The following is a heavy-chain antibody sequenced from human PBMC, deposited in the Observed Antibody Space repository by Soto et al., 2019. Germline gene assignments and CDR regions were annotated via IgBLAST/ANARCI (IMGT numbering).Heavy chain of an antibody. CDR3: AKSHDILLEGSDY. CDR1: GFTFSSYG. V-gene: IGHV3-30*18. D-gene: IGHD3-9*01. Sequence: QRGGSLRLSCAASGFTFSSYGMHWVRQAPGKGLEWVAVISYDGSNKYYADSVKGRFTISRDNSKNTLYLQMNSLRAEDTAVYYCAKSHDILLEGSDYWGQGTLVTVSS. CDR2: ISYDGSNK. J-gene: IGHJ4*02.